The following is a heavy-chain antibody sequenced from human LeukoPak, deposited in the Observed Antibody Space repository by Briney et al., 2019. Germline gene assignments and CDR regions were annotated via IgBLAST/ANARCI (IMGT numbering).Heavy chain of an antibody. CDR3: ARDPMTTVTYFDY. J-gene: IGHJ4*02. D-gene: IGHD4-17*01. Sequence: ASVTVSCKASGYTFTDYYMHWVRQAPGQGLEWMGWINPNSGGTNYAQKFQGRVTMTRDTSISTAYMQLSRLRSDDTAVYYCARDPMTTVTYFDYWGQGTLVTVSS. V-gene: IGHV1-2*02. CDR2: INPNSGGT. CDR1: GYTFTDYY.